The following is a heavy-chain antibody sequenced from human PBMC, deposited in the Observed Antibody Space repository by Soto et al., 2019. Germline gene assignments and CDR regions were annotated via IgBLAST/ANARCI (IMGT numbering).Heavy chain of an antibody. CDR2: IIPIFGTA. Sequence: GXSVKSSCGASGGTFSRYAISWVRQAPGQGLEWMGGIIPIFGTANYAQKFQGRVTITADESTSTAYMDLSSLRSEDTAVYYCARGGSYSSSLDAFDIWGQGTMVTVSS. CDR3: ARGGSYSSSLDAFDI. J-gene: IGHJ3*02. CDR1: GGTFSRYA. D-gene: IGHD6-13*01. V-gene: IGHV1-69*01.